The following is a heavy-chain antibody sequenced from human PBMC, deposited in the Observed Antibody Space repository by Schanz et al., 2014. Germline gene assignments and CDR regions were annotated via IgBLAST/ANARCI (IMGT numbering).Heavy chain of an antibody. V-gene: IGHV3-53*01. CDR3: ARDLGLDV. CDR1: GFTVSNNF. CDR2: MYMDGTT. J-gene: IGHJ6*02. Sequence: LLVESGGCLIQPGGSLRLSCAASGFTVSNNFMTWVRQAPGKGLEWVSVMYMDGTTFYADSVKGRFTLSRDNSRDTMYLHMNSLRAEDTAVYYCARDLGLDVWGQGTTVTVSS.